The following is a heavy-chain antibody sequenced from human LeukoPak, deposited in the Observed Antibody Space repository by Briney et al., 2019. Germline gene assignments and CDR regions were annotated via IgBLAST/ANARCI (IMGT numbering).Heavy chain of an antibody. D-gene: IGHD2-2*01. J-gene: IGHJ5*02. CDR2: IYHSGST. CDR1: GGSISSGGYS. Sequence: SETLSLTCAVSGGSISSGGYSWSWIRQPPGKGLEWIGYIYHSGSTYYNPSLKSRVTISVDRSKNQLSLKLSSVTAADTAVYYCARGPVVPAATGRFDPWGQGTLVTVSS. CDR3: ARGPVVPAATGRFDP. V-gene: IGHV4-30-2*01.